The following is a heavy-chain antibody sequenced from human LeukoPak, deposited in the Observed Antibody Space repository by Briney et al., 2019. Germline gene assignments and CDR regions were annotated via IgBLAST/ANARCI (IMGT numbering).Heavy chain of an antibody. CDR1: GFTFSNHG. CDR3: ASGWGPYTSGWYFER. D-gene: IGHD6-19*01. J-gene: IGHJ4*02. V-gene: IGHV3-33*01. CDR2: IWYDGTET. Sequence: PGGSLRLSCVASGFTFSNHGMHWVRQAPGKGLEWVALIWYDGTETYHAVSVKGRFTVSRDDSKNTVYLQMNSLGADDTAVYYCASGWGPYTSGWYFERWGQGALVTVS.